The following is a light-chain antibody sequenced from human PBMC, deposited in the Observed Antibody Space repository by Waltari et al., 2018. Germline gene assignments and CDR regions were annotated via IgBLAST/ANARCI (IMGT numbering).Light chain of an antibody. V-gene: IGLV1-47*01. J-gene: IGLJ1*01. CDR2: HND. CDR3: AAWDGSLSGYV. Sequence: QSVLTPPPSASATPGQRVTISCSGSYSNVGNDNVYWYQQLPGTAPRLLIYHNDVRPSGVSDRFSGSKSGTSAFLAISGLRSEDEADYYCAAWDGSLSGYVFGIGTKVTVL. CDR1: YSNVGNDN.